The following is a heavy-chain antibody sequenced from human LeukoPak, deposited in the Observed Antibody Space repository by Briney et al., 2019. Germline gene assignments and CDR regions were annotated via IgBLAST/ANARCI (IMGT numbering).Heavy chain of an antibody. CDR2: INHSGST. CDR3: ARVVPMVRGVTRFDP. V-gene: IGHV4-34*01. CDR1: GGSFSGYY. J-gene: IGHJ5*02. Sequence: SETLSLTCAVYGGSFSGYYWSWIRQPPGKGLEWIGEINHSGSTNYNPSLKSRVTISVDTSKNQFSLKLSSVTAADTAVYYRARVVPMVRGVTRFDPWGQGTLVTVSS. D-gene: IGHD3-10*01.